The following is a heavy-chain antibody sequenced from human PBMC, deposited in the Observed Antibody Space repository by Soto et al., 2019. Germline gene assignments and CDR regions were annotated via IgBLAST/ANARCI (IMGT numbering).Heavy chain of an antibody. CDR2: INAGDDIT. J-gene: IGHJ4*02. CDR1: GYTFMSYP. Sequence: ASVKVSCKASGYTFMSYPLHWVRQAPGQRPEWMGWINAGDDITQFSQKFQGRLTFTRDTSASTGYMELRSLRSEDTAVYYCARDPFTLVRGVITYLDYWGQGNPVTVS. D-gene: IGHD3-10*01. V-gene: IGHV1-3*01. CDR3: ARDPFTLVRGVITYLDY.